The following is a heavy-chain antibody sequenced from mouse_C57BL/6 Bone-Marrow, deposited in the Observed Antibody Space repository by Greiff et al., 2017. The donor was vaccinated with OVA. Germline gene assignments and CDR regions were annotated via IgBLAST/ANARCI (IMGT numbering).Heavy chain of an antibody. Sequence: EVQLQQSGAELVRPGASVKLSCTASGFNIKDDCMPWVKERPEQGLEWIGWIDPDNGDTEYASKFQGKATITADTSSKTVYLHLSSLTSEDTADYYSTTYRYWGQGTTLTVSS. CDR3: TTYRY. J-gene: IGHJ2*01. CDR1: GFNIKDDC. V-gene: IGHV14-4*01. CDR2: IDPDNGDT.